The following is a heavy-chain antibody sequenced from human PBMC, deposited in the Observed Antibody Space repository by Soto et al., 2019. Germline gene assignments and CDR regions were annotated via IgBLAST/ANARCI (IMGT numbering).Heavy chain of an antibody. CDR3: ARDYSYDYGDYFPTVEAFDI. J-gene: IGHJ3*02. D-gene: IGHD4-17*01. Sequence: QVQLQQSGPGLVKPSQTLSLTCAISGDSVSSNCAAWNWIRQSPSRGLEWLGRTYYRSKWYNDYAVSVKSRITNNPNTSKNQYSLQLNSVTPEDTAVYYCARDYSYDYGDYFPTVEAFDIWGQGTMVTVSS. CDR1: GDSVSSNCAA. V-gene: IGHV6-1*01. CDR2: TYYRSKWYN.